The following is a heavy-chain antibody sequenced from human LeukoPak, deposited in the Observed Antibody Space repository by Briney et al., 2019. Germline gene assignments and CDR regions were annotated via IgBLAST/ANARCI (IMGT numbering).Heavy chain of an antibody. J-gene: IGHJ4*02. D-gene: IGHD4/OR15-4a*01. CDR3: AKEGRTVTLAYYFDY. Sequence: GGSLRLSCAASGFTFSSYAMSWVRQAPGKGLEWVSAISGSGGSTYYADSVKGRFTISRDNSKNTPYLQVNSLRAEDTAVYYCAKEGRTVTLAYYFDYWGQGTLVTVSS. CDR1: GFTFSSYA. V-gene: IGHV3-23*01. CDR2: ISGSGGST.